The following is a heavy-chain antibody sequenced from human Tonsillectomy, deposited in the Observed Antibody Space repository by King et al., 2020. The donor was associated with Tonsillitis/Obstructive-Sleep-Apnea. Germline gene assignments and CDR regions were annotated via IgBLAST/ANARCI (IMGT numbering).Heavy chain of an antibody. CDR3: ARDLLGGSGRTYYYYMDV. Sequence: QLVQSGGGVVQPGRSLRLSCAASEFTFSSYAMHWVRQAPGKGLEWVAVISYDGSNKYYADSVKGRFTISRDNSKNTLYLQMNSLRAEDTAVYYCARDLLGGSGRTYYYYMDVWGKGTTVTVSS. CDR2: ISYDGSNK. CDR1: EFTFSSYA. V-gene: IGHV3-30*01. J-gene: IGHJ6*03. D-gene: IGHD1-26*01.